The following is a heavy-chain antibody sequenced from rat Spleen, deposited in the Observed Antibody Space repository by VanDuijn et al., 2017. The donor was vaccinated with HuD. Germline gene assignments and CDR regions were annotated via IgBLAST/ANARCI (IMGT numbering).Heavy chain of an antibody. J-gene: IGHJ4*01. V-gene: IGHV5-29*01. CDR1: GFTFSDYY. CDR3: ARQSMDA. CDR2: ISYDGSST. Sequence: EVQLVESDGGLVQPGRSLKLSCAASGFTFSDYYMAWVRQAPTKGLEWVATISYDGSSTYYRDSVKGRFTISRDNAKSTLYLQMDSLRSEETAPYYCARQSMDAWGQGASVTVSS.